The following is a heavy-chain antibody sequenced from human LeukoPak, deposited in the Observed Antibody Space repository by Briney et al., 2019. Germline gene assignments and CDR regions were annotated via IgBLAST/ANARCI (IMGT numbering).Heavy chain of an antibody. D-gene: IGHD3-10*01. CDR2: IFSCEST. V-gene: IGHV4-59*01. CDR3: ARGEFTMVRGVVNNGFDP. Sequence: SEPLSLTCTVSGGSINSYYWSWIRHPPGKGLEWIGYIFSCESTNYNPPLKSRLTISVGTSKKQFSLNLSSVTAADTAVYYCARGEFTMVRGVVNNGFDPWGQGNLVTVSS. J-gene: IGHJ5*02. CDR1: GGSINSYY.